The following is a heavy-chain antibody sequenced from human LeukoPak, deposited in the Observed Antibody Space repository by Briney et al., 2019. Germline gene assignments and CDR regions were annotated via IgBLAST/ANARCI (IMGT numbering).Heavy chain of an antibody. V-gene: IGHV4-59*08. CDR2: IYYSGST. CDR1: GGSISSYY. J-gene: IGHJ4*02. CDR3: ARSYMATMPFDY. Sequence: SETLSLTCTVSGGSISSYYWSWIRQPPGKGLEWIGYIYYSGSTNYNPSLKSRVTISVDTSKNQFSLKLSSVTAADTAMYYCARSYMATMPFDYWGQGTLVTVSS. D-gene: IGHD5-24*01.